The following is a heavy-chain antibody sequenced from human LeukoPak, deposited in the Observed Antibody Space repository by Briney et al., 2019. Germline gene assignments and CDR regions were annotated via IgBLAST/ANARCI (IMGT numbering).Heavy chain of an antibody. V-gene: IGHV3-33*01. Sequence: GSLRLSRAASGFTCSSYGMHWVRQAPGKGLEWVAVIRYDGSNKYYADSVKGRFTISRDNSKNTLYLQMNSLRAEDTAVYYCARGSCSSTSCYRGDYYYGMDVWGQGTTVTVSS. CDR2: IRYDGSNK. CDR3: ARGSCSSTSCYRGDYYYGMDV. D-gene: IGHD2-2*01. J-gene: IGHJ6*02. CDR1: GFTCSSYG.